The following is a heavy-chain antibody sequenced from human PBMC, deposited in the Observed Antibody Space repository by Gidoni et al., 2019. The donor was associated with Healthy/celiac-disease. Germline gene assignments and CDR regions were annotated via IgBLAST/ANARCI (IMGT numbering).Heavy chain of an antibody. CDR2: IYYSGST. CDR1: GGSISRYY. J-gene: IGHJ5*02. Sequence: QVQLQESGPGLVKPSETLSLTCTVSGGSISRYYWRWIRQPPGKGLEWIGYIYYSGSTNYNPSLKSRVTISVDTSKNQFSLKLSSVTAADTAVYYCARMGGSGWYRAADWFDPWGQGTLVTVSS. CDR3: ARMGGSGWYRAADWFDP. D-gene: IGHD6-19*01. V-gene: IGHV4-59*01.